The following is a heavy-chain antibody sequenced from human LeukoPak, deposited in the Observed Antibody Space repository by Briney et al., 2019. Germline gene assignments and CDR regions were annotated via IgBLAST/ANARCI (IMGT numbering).Heavy chain of an antibody. D-gene: IGHD3-22*01. CDR1: GFTFKNMV. J-gene: IGHJ4*02. V-gene: IGHV3-23*01. CDR2: IKGSGDGT. CDR3: AKDHDSHGYPTSDY. Sequence: EAAGSLRFSCAASGFTFKNMVLTWLAQAQGKGLKGFTTIKGSGDGTYYAGSVQGRFTVSRDNSKNTLYLQLDGLRADDTAVYFCAKDHDSHGYPTSDYWGQGTLGTVSS.